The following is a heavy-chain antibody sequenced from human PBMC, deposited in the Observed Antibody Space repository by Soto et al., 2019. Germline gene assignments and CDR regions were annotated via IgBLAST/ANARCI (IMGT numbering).Heavy chain of an antibody. J-gene: IGHJ5*02. CDR1: GYTFTCYY. D-gene: IGHD2-2*01. Sequence: XSVKVSYKASGYTFTCYYKNLVRQAPGQGLEWMGWINPNSGGTNYAQKFQGWVTMTRDTSISTAYMELSRLRSEDTAVYYCARGEMPIVVVPAAGKWFDTWGQGTLVTVSS. CDR2: INPNSGGT. V-gene: IGHV1-2*04. CDR3: ARGEMPIVVVPAAGKWFDT.